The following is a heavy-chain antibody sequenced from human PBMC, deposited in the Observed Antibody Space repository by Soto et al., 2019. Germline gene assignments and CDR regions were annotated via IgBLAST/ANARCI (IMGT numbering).Heavy chain of an antibody. Sequence: GGSLRLSCAASGFTFSSYAMHWVRQAPGKGLEWVAVISYDGSNKYYADSVKGRFTISRDNSKNTLYLQMNSLRAEDTAVYYCARGPAPYYYDSSGYYDYWGQGTLVTVSS. D-gene: IGHD3-22*01. CDR2: ISYDGSNK. V-gene: IGHV3-30-3*01. CDR3: ARGPAPYYYDSSGYYDY. CDR1: GFTFSSYA. J-gene: IGHJ4*02.